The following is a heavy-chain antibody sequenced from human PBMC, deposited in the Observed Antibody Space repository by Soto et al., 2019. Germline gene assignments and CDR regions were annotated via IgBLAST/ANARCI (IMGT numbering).Heavy chain of an antibody. CDR2: ISYDGSNK. CDR3: ANNMEWLSLYPSD. CDR1: GFTFSSYG. J-gene: IGHJ4*02. D-gene: IGHD3-3*01. Sequence: GGSLRLSCAASGFTFSSYGMHWVRQAPGKGLEWVAVISYDGSNKYYADSVKGRFTISRDNSKNTLYLQMNSLRAEDTAVYYCANNMEWLSLYPSDWGQGTLVTVSS. V-gene: IGHV3-30*18.